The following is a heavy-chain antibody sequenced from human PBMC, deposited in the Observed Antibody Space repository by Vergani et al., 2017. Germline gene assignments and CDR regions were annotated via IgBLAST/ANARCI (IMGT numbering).Heavy chain of an antibody. J-gene: IGHJ4*02. CDR2: ISSSSSYT. V-gene: IGHV3-11*06. D-gene: IGHD6-13*01. CDR1: GFTFSDYY. CDR3: ASSSSWYLNYFDY. Sequence: VQLVESGGGLVKPGGSLRLSCAASGFTFSDYYVSWIRQAPGKGLEWVSYISSSSSYTNYADSVKGRFTISRDNAKNSLYLQMNSLRAEDTAVYYCASSSSWYLNYFDYWGQGTLVTVSS.